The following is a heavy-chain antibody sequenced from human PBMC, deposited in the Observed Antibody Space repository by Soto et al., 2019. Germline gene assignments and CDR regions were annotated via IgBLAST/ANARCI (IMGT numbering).Heavy chain of an antibody. V-gene: IGHV4-38-2*01. J-gene: IGHJ4*03. CDR3: ARSPQYSTPGSYPFDY. Sequence: PSETLSLTCVVSSYVIESGHYWGWVRQPPGKGLEWVGSIYDSGTTYYNPSLRSRVTISADTSKNQFSLSLTSVTPADTAVYYCARSPQYSTPGSYPFDYWGPGTMVTVSS. CDR2: IYDSGTT. CDR1: SYVIESGHY. D-gene: IGHD3-10*01.